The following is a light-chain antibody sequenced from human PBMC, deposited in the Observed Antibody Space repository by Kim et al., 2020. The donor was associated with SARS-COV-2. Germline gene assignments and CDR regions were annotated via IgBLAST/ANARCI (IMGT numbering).Light chain of an antibody. Sequence: SYELTQPPSVSVSPGQTASITCSGDKLGDKYACWYQQKPGQYPVLGIYQDSKRPSGNPERFSGSNSGNTATLTISGTQAMDEADYYCQAWDSSNVVFGGG. CDR1: KLGDKY. J-gene: IGLJ2*01. V-gene: IGLV3-1*01. CDR3: QAWDSSNVV. CDR2: QDS.